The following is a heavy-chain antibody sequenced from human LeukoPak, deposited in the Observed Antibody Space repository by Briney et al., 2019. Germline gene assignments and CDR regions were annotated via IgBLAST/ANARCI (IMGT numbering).Heavy chain of an antibody. CDR2: IKQDGSEK. J-gene: IGHJ6*02. Sequence: GGSLRLSCAVSGFTFSNYWMSWVRQAPGKGLEWVANIKQDGSEKYYVDTVKGRFTISRDNAKNSLYLQMNSLRAEDTAVYYCARDGSWGQGTTVTVSS. CDR3: ARDGS. CDR1: GFTFSNYW. V-gene: IGHV3-7*01.